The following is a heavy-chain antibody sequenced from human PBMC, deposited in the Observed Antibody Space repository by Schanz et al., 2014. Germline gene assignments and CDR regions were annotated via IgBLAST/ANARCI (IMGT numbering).Heavy chain of an antibody. D-gene: IGHD3-16*01. V-gene: IGHV3-30*18. J-gene: IGHJ4*02. CDR2: ISSDETVT. Sequence: QIQLVESGGGVVQPGTSLRLSCTISGFSFSRYGMHWVRQAPGKGLEWAAVISSDETVTYYVDSVKGRFTISRDNSKNTLYLQMSSLKTEDTAVYYCAKIGYGGLLNYYIDHWGQGTLVTVSS. CDR3: AKIGYGGLLNYYIDH. CDR1: GFSFSRYG.